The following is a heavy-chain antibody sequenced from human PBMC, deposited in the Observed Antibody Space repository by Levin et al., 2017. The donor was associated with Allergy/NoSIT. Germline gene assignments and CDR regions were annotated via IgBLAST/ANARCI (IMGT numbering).Heavy chain of an antibody. V-gene: IGHV1-2*06. CDR3: AREVRRGNWFDP. Sequence: GESLKISCQASGYTFTGYYMHWVRQAPGQGLEWMGRINPNSGGTNHAQKFQGRVTMTRDTSISTAYMELSRLRSDDTAVYYCAREVRRGNWFDPWGQGTLVTVSS. D-gene: IGHD3-10*01. CDR2: INPNSGGT. J-gene: IGHJ5*02. CDR1: GYTFTGYY.